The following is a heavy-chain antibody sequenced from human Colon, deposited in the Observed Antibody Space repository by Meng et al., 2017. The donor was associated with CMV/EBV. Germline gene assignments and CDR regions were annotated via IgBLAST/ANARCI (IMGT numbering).Heavy chain of an antibody. J-gene: IGHJ1*01. CDR1: CSSRSGYFY. V-gene: IGHV4-30-4*01. D-gene: IGHD3-10*01. Sequence: CSSRSGYFYWSCLRPPPGGRLEWSGCISHSGNSYYTPSLRSRIAMSVTTSKHQFPMSLNSTATAAAAIYCCARAPGTGPGEWLYWGQGTLVTVSS. CDR2: ISHSGNS. CDR3: ARAPGTGPGEWLY.